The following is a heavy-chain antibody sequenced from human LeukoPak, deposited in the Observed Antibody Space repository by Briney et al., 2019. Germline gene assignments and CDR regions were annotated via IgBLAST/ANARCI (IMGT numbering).Heavy chain of an antibody. J-gene: IGHJ3*02. Sequence: SQTLSLTCAISGDSVSSNSATWNWIRQSPSRGLEWLGRTYYKSKWYNDYAVSVKSRITINSDTSKHQFSLQLSSMTPEDTAIYYCARVSSPWSPRDAFDIWGQGTVVTVSS. D-gene: IGHD1-26*01. CDR3: ARVSSPWSPRDAFDI. V-gene: IGHV6-1*01. CDR1: GDSVSSNSAT. CDR2: TYYKSKWYN.